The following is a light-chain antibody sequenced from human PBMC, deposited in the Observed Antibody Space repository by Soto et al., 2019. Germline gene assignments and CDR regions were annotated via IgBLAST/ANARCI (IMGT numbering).Light chain of an antibody. CDR1: SSDDGGYNY. CDR2: EVS. Sequence: QSALTQPASVSGSPGQSITISCTGTSSDDGGYNYVSWYQQHPAKAPKLMIYEVSNRPSGVSHRFSGSKSGNTASLTISGLQAEDEADYYCFSYTTSSTLVFGGGTQLTVL. J-gene: IGLJ3*02. V-gene: IGLV2-14*01. CDR3: FSYTTSSTLV.